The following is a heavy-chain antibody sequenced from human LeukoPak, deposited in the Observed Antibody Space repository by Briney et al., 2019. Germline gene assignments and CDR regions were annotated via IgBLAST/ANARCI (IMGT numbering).Heavy chain of an antibody. J-gene: IGHJ5*02. Sequence: GGSLRLSCAASGFTFGNYGMSWVRQAPGKGLEWVSAISGSGGSTYYADSVKGRFTISRDNSKNTLYLQMNSLRAEDTAVYYCAKDGPGCGGDCYSDPWGQGTLLTVPP. D-gene: IGHD2-21*02. CDR1: GFTFGNYG. V-gene: IGHV3-23*01. CDR2: ISGSGGST. CDR3: AKDGPGCGGDCYSDP.